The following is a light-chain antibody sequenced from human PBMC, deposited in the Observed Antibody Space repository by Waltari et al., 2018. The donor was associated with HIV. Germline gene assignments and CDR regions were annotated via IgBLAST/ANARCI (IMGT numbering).Light chain of an antibody. V-gene: IGLV3-21*02. CDR3: QVWDNGTEHVV. CDR2: DDT. Sequence: YVLTQPPSVSVAPGQTARITCGGNNVGSKGVHWYQQKPGQAPVVVVYDDTDRPSGLPERFSGSNSGNTATLTISRVEAGDEADYHCQVWDNGTEHVVFGGGTKLTVL. J-gene: IGLJ2*01. CDR1: NVGSKG.